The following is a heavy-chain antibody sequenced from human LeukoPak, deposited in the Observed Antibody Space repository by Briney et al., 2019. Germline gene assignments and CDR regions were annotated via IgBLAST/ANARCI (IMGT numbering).Heavy chain of an antibody. CDR3: VKNGDRGAYCSGGSCYPYYYYYMDV. D-gene: IGHD2-15*01. CDR1: GFTFSSYS. Sequence: PGGSLRLSCAASGFTFSSYSMNWVRQAPGKGLEWVAVISYDGSNKYYADSVKGRFTISRDNSKDTLYLQMNSVRAEDTAIYYCVKNGDRGAYCSGGSCYPYYYYYMDVWGKGTTVTISS. J-gene: IGHJ6*03. CDR2: ISYDGSNK. V-gene: IGHV3-30*18.